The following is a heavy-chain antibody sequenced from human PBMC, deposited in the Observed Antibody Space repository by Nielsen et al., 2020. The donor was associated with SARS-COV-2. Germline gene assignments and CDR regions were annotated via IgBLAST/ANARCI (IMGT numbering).Heavy chain of an antibody. V-gene: IGHV3-23*05. CDR3: ARNVRTLAGAAD. D-gene: IGHD6-19*01. J-gene: IGHJ4*02. CDR1: GFTFTSSA. Sequence: GGSLRLSCATSGFTFTSSAMSWVRQAPGKGLEWVAAISTSGSDTYYGDSVKGRFIISRDNSKNTVYLRLNDLKAEDTAMYYCARNVRTLAGAADWGRGTHVSVSS. CDR2: ISTSGSDT.